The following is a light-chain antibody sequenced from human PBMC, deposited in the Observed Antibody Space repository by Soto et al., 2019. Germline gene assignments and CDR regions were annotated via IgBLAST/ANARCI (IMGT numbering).Light chain of an antibody. Sequence: QSVLTQPPSVSGAPGQRVTISCTGSSSNIGAGYDVHWYQQLPGTAPKLLIYGNTNRPSGVPDRFSGSKSGTSASLAITGLQAEDEADYYGQSYDSSLSGSHGFGSGTKLTVL. CDR2: GNT. CDR3: QSYDSSLSGSHG. V-gene: IGLV1-40*01. CDR1: SSNIGAGYD. J-gene: IGLJ1*01.